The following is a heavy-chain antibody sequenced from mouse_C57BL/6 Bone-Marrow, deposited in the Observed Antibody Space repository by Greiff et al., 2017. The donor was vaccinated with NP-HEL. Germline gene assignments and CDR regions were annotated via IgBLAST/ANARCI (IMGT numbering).Heavy chain of an antibody. V-gene: IGHV1-5*01. J-gene: IGHJ2*01. D-gene: IGHD2-5*01. CDR1: GYTFTSYW. CDR2: IYPGNSDT. CDR3: APYYYSNCYYCDY. Sequence: EVQLQQSGTVLARPGASVKMSCKTSGYTFTSYWMHWVKQRPGQGLEWIGAIYPGNSDTSYNQKFKGKAKLTAVTSASTAYMELSSLTTEDSAVYYCAPYYYSNCYYCDYWGQGTTLTVAS.